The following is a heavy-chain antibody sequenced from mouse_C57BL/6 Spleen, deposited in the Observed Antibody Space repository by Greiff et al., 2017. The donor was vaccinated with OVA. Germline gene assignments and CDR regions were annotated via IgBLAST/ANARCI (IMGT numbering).Heavy chain of an antibody. CDR3: ARGFINTVQTGNFDV. D-gene: IGHD1-1*01. Sequence: VKLMGSGPELVKPGASVKISCKASGYAFSSSWMNWVKQRPGQGLEWIGRIYPGDGDTNYNGKFKGKATLTADKSSSTAYMQLSSLTSEDSAVYFCARGFINTVQTGNFDVWGTGTTVTVSS. CDR1: GYAFSSSW. V-gene: IGHV1-82*01. J-gene: IGHJ1*03. CDR2: IYPGDGDT.